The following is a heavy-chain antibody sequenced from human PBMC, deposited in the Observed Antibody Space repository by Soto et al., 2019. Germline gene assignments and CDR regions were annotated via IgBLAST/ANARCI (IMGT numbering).Heavy chain of an antibody. V-gene: IGHV4-61*08. Sequence: QVQLQESGPGLVKPSGTLSLTCSVPGGSVSSDASYLSWIRQPPGKTLEWIGFILSGGGTSTNPSLRSRLSISVDTSRNQFSLRLTSVTASDTGVYFCAKGFSSGWYVDSWGRGTLVTVSS. J-gene: IGHJ4*02. CDR1: GGSVSSDASY. CDR3: AKGFSSGWYVDS. D-gene: IGHD6-19*01. CDR2: ILSGGGT.